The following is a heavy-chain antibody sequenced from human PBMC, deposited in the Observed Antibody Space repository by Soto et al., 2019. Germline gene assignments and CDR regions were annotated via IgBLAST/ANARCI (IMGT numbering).Heavy chain of an antibody. V-gene: IGHV3-9*01. CDR1: RFTFGDYG. J-gene: IGHJ3*02. CDR3: AKDMAGTGAFDM. D-gene: IGHD1-1*01. CDR2: ISWNGGNI. Sequence: EVQVVESGGGLVQPGRSLRLSCAASRFTFGDYGMHWVRQVSGKGPEWVSGISWNGGNIGYADSVKGQFIISRDNAKSSLYLQMESLRVEDTALYYCAKDMAGTGAFDMWGQGTMVTVSS.